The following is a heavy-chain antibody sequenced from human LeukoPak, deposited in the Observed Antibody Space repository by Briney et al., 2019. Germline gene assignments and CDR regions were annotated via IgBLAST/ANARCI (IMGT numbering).Heavy chain of an antibody. CDR1: GFIFSSYS. CDR3: ARDPAYYVPDY. CDR2: ISSSSSYI. V-gene: IGHV3-21*01. Sequence: GGSLRLSCVASGFIFSSYSMNWVRQAPGKGLEWVSSISSSSSYIYYADSVKGRFTISRDNAKNSLYLQMNSLRAEDTAVYYCARDPAYYVPDYWGQGTLVTVSS. J-gene: IGHJ4*02. D-gene: IGHD3-10*02.